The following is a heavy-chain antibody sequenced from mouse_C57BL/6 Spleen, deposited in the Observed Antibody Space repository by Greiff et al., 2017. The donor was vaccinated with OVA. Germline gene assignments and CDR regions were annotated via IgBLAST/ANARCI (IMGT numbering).Heavy chain of an antibody. V-gene: IGHV1-64*01. D-gene: IGHD1-1*01. CDR2: IHPNSGST. Sequence: VQLQQPGAELVKPGASVKLSCKASGYTFTSYWMHWVKQRPGQGLEWIGMIHPNSGSTNYNEKFKSKATLTVDKSSSTAYMQLSSLTSEDSAVYYCARITTVVARASYWGQGTLVTVSA. CDR3: ARITTVVARASY. J-gene: IGHJ3*01. CDR1: GYTFTSYW.